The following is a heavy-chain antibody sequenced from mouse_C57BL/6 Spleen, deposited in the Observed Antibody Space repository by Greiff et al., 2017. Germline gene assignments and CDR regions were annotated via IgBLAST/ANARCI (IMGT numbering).Heavy chain of an antibody. CDR3: AILPSAYCSNYGYFDV. Sequence: VQLQQSGPELVKPGASVKISCKASGYSFTDYNMHWVKQSNGKSLEWIGVINPNYGNTSYNQKFKGKATLTVDQSSSTDYMQLNGQIAADYAVDYWAILPSAYCSNYGYFDVWGTGTTVTVSS. V-gene: IGHV1-39*01. CDR2: INPNYGNT. CDR1: GYSFTDYN. D-gene: IGHD2-5*01. J-gene: IGHJ1*03.